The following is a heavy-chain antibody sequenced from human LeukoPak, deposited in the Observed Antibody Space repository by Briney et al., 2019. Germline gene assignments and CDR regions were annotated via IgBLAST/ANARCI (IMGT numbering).Heavy chain of an antibody. CDR2: ISSSSSTI. V-gene: IGHV3-48*01. CDR1: GFTFSSYS. J-gene: IGHJ4*02. CDR3: ARGSGYSSGWY. Sequence: GGSLRLSCAASGFTFSSYSMNWVRQAPGKGLEWVSYISSSSSTIYYADSVKGRFTIPRDNAKNSLYLQMNSLRAEDTAVYYCARGSGYSSGWYWGQGTLVTVSS. D-gene: IGHD6-19*01.